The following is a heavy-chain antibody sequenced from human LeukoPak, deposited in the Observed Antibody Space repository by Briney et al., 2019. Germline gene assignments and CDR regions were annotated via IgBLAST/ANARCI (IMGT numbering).Heavy chain of an antibody. D-gene: IGHD3-22*01. Sequence: PGGSLRLSCAASGFIFNIYGLIWVRQAPGKGLEWVSAISNDGGGTTYADFVKGRFTISRDNSKNTLFLQMNSLRAEDTALYYCAKGGSGYFLDLWGQGTLVTVSS. CDR3: AKGGSGYFLDL. V-gene: IGHV3-23*01. CDR2: ISNDGGGT. J-gene: IGHJ5*02. CDR1: GFIFNIYG.